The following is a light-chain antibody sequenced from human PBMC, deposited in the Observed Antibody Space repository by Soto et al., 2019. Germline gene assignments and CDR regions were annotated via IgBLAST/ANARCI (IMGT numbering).Light chain of an antibody. Sequence: EIGMTKSPGTLSLSTGERATLSCRASQSVNNNYVAWYQQKPGQAPRLLIYDVSSRSPDIPDRFLGSGSETDFTLTISRLEPEDFAVYYCQQYGSSPITFGQGTRLEIK. J-gene: IGKJ5*01. CDR3: QQYGSSPIT. CDR1: QSVNNNY. CDR2: DVS. V-gene: IGKV3-20*01.